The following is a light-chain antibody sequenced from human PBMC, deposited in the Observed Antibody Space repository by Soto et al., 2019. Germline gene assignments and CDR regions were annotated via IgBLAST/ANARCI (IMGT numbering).Light chain of an antibody. Sequence: DIQMTQSHSTLSASIGDRVTLTFRASQSLTGRLAWYQQKPGRPPKILIYDVSILESGDPSRFSGSESGTDFTLTISSLRPDDFASFYCQQYKVYPYTFGQGT. V-gene: IGKV1-5*01. CDR1: QSLTGR. CDR3: QQYKVYPYT. CDR2: DVS. J-gene: IGKJ2*01.